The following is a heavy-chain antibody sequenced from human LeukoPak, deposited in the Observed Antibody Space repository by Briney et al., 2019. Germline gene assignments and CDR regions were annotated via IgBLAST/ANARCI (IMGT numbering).Heavy chain of an antibody. J-gene: IGHJ4*02. CDR2: IYYSGST. Sequence: SQTLSLTCTVSGGSISSGGYYWSWIRQHPGKGLEWIGYIYYSGSTYYNPSLKSRVTISVDTSKNQSSLKLSSVTAADTAVYYCASVVASDSSGYYYEYWGQGTLVTVSS. CDR1: GGSISSGGYY. D-gene: IGHD3-22*01. V-gene: IGHV4-31*03. CDR3: ASVVASDSSGYYYEY.